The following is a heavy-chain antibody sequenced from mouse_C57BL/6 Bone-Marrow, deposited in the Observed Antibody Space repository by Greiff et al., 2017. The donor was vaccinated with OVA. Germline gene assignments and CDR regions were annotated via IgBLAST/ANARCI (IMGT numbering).Heavy chain of an antibody. J-gene: IGHJ3*01. CDR3: ARLYGSSYGFAY. V-gene: IGHV5-4*01. CDR2: ISDGCSYT. D-gene: IGHD1-1*01. CDR1: GFTFSSYA. Sequence: EVQVVESGGGLVKPGGSLKLSCAASGFTFSSYAMSWVRQTPEKRLEWVATISDGCSYTYYPDNVKGRFTISRDNAKNNLYLQMSHLKSEDTAMYYCARLYGSSYGFAYWGQGTLVTVSA.